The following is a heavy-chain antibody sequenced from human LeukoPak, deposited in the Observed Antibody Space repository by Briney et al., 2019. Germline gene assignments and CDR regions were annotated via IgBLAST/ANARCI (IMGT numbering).Heavy chain of an antibody. D-gene: IGHD3-10*02. CDR2: ISSSGSTI. Sequence: PGGSLRLSCAASGITFSSYGMNWVRQAPGKGLEWVSYISSSGSTIYYADSVKGRFTISGDNAKNSLYLQMNSLRAEDTAVYYCAELGITMIGGVWGKGTTVTISS. CDR3: AELGITMIGGV. V-gene: IGHV3-48*04. CDR1: GITFSSYG. J-gene: IGHJ6*04.